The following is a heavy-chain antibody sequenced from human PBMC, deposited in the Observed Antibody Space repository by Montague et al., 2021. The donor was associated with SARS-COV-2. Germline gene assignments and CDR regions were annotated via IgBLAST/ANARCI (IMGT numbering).Heavy chain of an antibody. CDR1: GDSMTYFY. CDR2: IFYRGTT. V-gene: IGHV4-59*01. Sequence: SETLSLTCTVSGDSMTYFYWSWIRQTPEKGLEWIGYIFYRGTTKYNPSLESRVTITVDTSKDQFYLKLNSVTVADTAVYYCARGATRTFDYWGQGTRVTVSS. J-gene: IGHJ4*02. D-gene: IGHD1-1*01. CDR3: ARGATRTFDY.